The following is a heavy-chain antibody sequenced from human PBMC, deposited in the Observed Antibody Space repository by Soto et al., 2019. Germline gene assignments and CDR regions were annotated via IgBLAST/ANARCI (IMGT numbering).Heavy chain of an antibody. CDR1: GFTFSSFA. J-gene: IGHJ4*02. D-gene: IGHD5-18*01. CDR2: ISGSGDGT. CDR3: AGPGYSSQDY. Sequence: EVQLLESGGDLVQLGGSLRLSCAASGFTFSSFALSWVRQAPGKGLEWVSAISGSGDGTDYADSVKGRFTISRDNSRNTLYLQMNSLRAEDTAVYYCAGPGYSSQDYWGQGALVTVSS. V-gene: IGHV3-23*01.